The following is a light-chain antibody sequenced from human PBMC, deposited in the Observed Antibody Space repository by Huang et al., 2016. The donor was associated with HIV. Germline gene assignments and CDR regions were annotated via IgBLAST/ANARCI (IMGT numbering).Light chain of an antibody. J-gene: IGKJ4*01. V-gene: IGKV3-20*01. CDR1: QSVDRSY. CDR3: QQYSSSTLT. CDR2: GAS. Sequence: EIVLTQSPGTLSLSPGERATLSCRASQSVDRSYLAWYQQKPGQAPRLLIYGASSRATGIPDRFSGSESGTDFTLTISRLEPEDFAVYYCQQYSSSTLTFGGGTKVEIK.